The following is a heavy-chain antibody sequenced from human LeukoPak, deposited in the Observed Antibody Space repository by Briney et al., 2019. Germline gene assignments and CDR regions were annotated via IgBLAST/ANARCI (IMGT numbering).Heavy chain of an antibody. V-gene: IGHV3-7*01. CDR2: VNQDGSAK. Sequence: QPGGSLRLSCAASGFTFSNFWMSWVRQAPGKGLEWVAIVNQDGSAKHYVDSVKGRFTITRDNAKNSLYLQMNSLRAEDTAVYYCARKKRVVAATFGTLNDYWGQGTLVTVSS. D-gene: IGHD2-15*01. CDR1: GFTFSNFW. CDR3: ARKKRVVAATFGTLNDY. J-gene: IGHJ4*02.